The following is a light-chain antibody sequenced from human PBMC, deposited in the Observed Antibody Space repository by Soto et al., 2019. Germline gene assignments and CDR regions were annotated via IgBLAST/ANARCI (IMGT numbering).Light chain of an antibody. V-gene: IGLV3-21*02. CDR2: DDS. J-gene: IGLJ1*01. CDR1: NIGSKR. Sequence: SYELTQPPSVSVAPGQTARFTCGGNNIGSKRVNWYQQKPGQAPVLVVYDDSDRPSGIPERFSGSNSGNTATLTISRVEAGDEADYFCQVWDSSSDHYVFGTGTKVTVL. CDR3: QVWDSSSDHYV.